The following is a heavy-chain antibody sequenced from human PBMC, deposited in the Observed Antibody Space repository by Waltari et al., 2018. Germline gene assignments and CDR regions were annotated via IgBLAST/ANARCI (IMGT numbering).Heavy chain of an antibody. CDR2: IYYSGST. CDR1: GGSISSSSYS. CDR3: ARRFSYGGHDY. D-gene: IGHD4-17*01. V-gene: IGHV4-39*01. J-gene: IGHJ4*02. Sequence: QLQLQESGPGLVKPSETLSLTCTVSGGSISSSSYSWGWIRQPPGKGLEWIGSIYYSGSTYYNPSLKSRVTISVDTSKNQFSLKLSSVTAADTAVYYCARRFSYGGHDYWGQGTLVTVSS.